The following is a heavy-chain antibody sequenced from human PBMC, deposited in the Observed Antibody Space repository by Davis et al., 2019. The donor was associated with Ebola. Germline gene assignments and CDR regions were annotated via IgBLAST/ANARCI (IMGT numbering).Heavy chain of an antibody. J-gene: IGHJ4*02. V-gene: IGHV1-18*01. CDR3: ARDLGEYGDNGPGVFFDY. CDR1: GYTFTDFG. CDR2: ISAYNGNT. Sequence: ASVKVSCKASGYTFTDFGVSWVRQAPGQGLEWMGWISAYNGNTNSAQKFRGRVTMTTDTSTNTAYMELRSLRSDDTTVYYCARDLGEYGDNGPGVFFDYWGQGTVVTVSS. D-gene: IGHD4-17*01.